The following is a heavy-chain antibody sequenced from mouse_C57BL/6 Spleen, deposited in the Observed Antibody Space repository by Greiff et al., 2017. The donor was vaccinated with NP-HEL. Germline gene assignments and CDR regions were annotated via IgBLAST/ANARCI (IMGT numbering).Heavy chain of an antibody. V-gene: IGHV1-59*01. J-gene: IGHJ2*01. CDR3: ARSYYGRGRYFDY. CDR2: IDPSDSYT. Sequence: QVQLQQPGAELVRPGTSVKLSCKASGYTFTSYWMHWVKQRPGQGLEWIGVIDPSDSYTNYNQKFKGKATLTVDTSSSTAYMQLSSLTSEDSAVYYCARSYYGRGRYFDYWGQGTTLTVSS. D-gene: IGHD1-1*01. CDR1: GYTFTSYW.